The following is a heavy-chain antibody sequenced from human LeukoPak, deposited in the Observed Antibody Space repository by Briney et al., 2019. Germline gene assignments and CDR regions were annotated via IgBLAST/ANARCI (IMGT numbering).Heavy chain of an antibody. V-gene: IGHV1-18*01. J-gene: IGHJ4*02. CDR3: ARARGGITIFGVVTDYSFDY. Sequence: ASVKVSCKASGYTFTSYGISWVRQAPGQGLEWMGWISAYNGNTNYAQELQGRVTMTTDTSTSTAYMELRSLRSDDTAVYYCARARGGITIFGVVTDYSFDYWGQGTLVTVSS. D-gene: IGHD3-3*01. CDR2: ISAYNGNT. CDR1: GYTFTSYG.